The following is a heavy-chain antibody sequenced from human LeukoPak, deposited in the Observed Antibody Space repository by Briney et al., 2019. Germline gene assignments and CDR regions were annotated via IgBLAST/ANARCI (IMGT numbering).Heavy chain of an antibody. CDR3: ARDLAKGRRGVTRDY. V-gene: IGHV4-34*01. D-gene: IGHD3-10*01. J-gene: IGHJ4*02. Sequence: PSETLSLTCAVYGGSFSGYYWSWIRQPPGKGLEWIGEINHSGSTNYNPSLKSRVTISVGTSKNQFSLKLSSVTAADTAVYYCARDLAKGRRGVTRDYWGQGTLVTVSS. CDR1: GGSFSGYY. CDR2: INHSGST.